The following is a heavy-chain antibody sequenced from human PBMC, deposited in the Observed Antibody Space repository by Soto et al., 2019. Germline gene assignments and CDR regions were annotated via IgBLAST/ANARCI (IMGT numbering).Heavy chain of an antibody. CDR2: FDPEDGET. D-gene: IGHD3-3*01. V-gene: IGHV1-24*01. J-gene: IGHJ3*02. Sequence: ASVKVSCKVSGYTLTELSMHWVRQAPGKGLEWMGGFDPEDGETIYAQKFQGRVTMTEDTSTDTAYMELSSLRSEDTAVYYCATATVLRFLEWSETAGAFDIWGQGTMVTVS. CDR3: ATATVLRFLEWSETAGAFDI. CDR1: GYTLTELS.